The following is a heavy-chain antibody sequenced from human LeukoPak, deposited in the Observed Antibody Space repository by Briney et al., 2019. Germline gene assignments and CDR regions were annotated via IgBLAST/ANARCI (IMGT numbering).Heavy chain of an antibody. CDR3: AKEEGVMAIAGSPSGY. Sequence: GGSLRLSCAASGVTVSNYGIHWVRQAPGQGLEWVAIISYDGTNKYYADSVKCRFTISRDNSKNTLYLQMNSLRAEDTAMYYCAKEEGVMAIAGSPSGYWGQGTLVTVSS. J-gene: IGHJ4*02. V-gene: IGHV3-30*18. D-gene: IGHD2-21*01. CDR1: GVTVSNYG. CDR2: ISYDGTNK.